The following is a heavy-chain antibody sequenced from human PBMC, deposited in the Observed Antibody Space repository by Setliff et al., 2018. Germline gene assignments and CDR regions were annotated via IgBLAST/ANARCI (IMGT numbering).Heavy chain of an antibody. CDR1: GGSISSGSNY. J-gene: IGHJ4*02. CDR2: IYTSGST. V-gene: IGHV4-61*09. CDR3: ARERSYYYDSSGFYYEGRHFDY. Sequence: PSETLSLTCTVSGGSISSGSNYWSWIRQSAGKGLEWIGYIYTSGSTNYNPSLKSRVTISLDTSKNQFSLKLSFVTAADTAVYYCARERSYYYDSSGFYYEGRHFDYWGQGTLVTVSS. D-gene: IGHD3-22*01.